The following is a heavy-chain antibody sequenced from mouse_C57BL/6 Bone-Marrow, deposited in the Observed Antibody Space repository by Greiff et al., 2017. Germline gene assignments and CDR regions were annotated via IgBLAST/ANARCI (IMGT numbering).Heavy chain of an antibody. Sequence: QVQLQQSGAELVKPGASVKLSCKASGYTFTEYTIHWVKQRSGQGLEWIGWFYPGSGSIKYNEKFKDKATLTADKSSSTVYMELSRLTSEGSAVYFCARHEGIYSNYLYWYFDVWGTGTTVTVSS. V-gene: IGHV1-62-2*01. CDR2: FYPGSGSI. J-gene: IGHJ1*03. CDR1: GYTFTEYT. D-gene: IGHD2-5*01. CDR3: ARHEGIYSNYLYWYFDV.